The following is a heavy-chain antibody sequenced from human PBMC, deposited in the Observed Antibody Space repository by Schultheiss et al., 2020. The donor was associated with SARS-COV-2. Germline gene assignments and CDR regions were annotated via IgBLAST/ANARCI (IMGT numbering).Heavy chain of an antibody. CDR3: AREMTTNPTPHFDY. CDR1: GGSISSSSYY. CDR2: IYYSGST. V-gene: IGHV4-39*07. D-gene: IGHD5-24*01. Sequence: SETLSLTCTVSGGSISSSSYYWGWIRQPPGKGLEWIGSIYYSGSTYYNPSLKSRVTISVDTSKNQFSLKLSSVTAADTAVYYCAREMTTNPTPHFDYWGQGILVTVSS. J-gene: IGHJ4*02.